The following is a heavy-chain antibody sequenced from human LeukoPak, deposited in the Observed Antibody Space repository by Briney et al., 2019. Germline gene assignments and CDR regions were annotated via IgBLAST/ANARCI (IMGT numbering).Heavy chain of an antibody. Sequence: SVKVSCKASGGTFSSYAISWVRQAPGQGLEWMGRIIPILGIANYAQKFQGRVTITADKSTSTAYMELSSLRSEDTAVNYCATSIAAAAGDYFDYWGQGTLVTVSS. D-gene: IGHD6-13*01. J-gene: IGHJ4*02. CDR2: IIPILGIA. CDR3: ATSIAAAAGDYFDY. V-gene: IGHV1-69*04. CDR1: GGTFSSYA.